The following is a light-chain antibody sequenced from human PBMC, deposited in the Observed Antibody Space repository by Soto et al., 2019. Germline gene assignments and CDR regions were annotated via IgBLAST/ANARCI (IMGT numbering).Light chain of an antibody. Sequence: QSVLTQPASVSGSPGQSITLSCTGTSSDVGVFHYVSWYQQHPGKAPKLIIFEVNNRPSGVSHRFSGSKSGNTASLTISGLQAEDEADYYCSSYTTSSTVVFGGGTKLTVL. CDR2: EVN. V-gene: IGLV2-14*01. J-gene: IGLJ2*01. CDR3: SSYTTSSTVV. CDR1: SSDVGVFHY.